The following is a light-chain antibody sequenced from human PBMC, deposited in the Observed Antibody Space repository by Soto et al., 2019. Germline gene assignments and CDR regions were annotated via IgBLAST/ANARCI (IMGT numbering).Light chain of an antibody. J-gene: IGLJ1*01. V-gene: IGLV2-18*02. Sequence: QSALTQPPSVSGSPGDSVAISCTGTSSDVGSYNRVSWYQQPPGAAPKLLIYEVSNRPSGVPDRFSGSKSGNTASLTISGLQADDEADYYCNSYTGSSTYVFGTGTKVTVL. CDR2: EVS. CDR1: SSDVGSYNR. CDR3: NSYTGSSTYV.